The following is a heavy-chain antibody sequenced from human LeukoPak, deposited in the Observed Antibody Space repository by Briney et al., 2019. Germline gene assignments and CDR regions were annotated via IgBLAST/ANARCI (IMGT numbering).Heavy chain of an antibody. V-gene: IGHV1-2*02. CDR2: INPNSGGT. D-gene: IGHD2-2*01. CDR1: GYTFTAYY. J-gene: IGHJ5*02. Sequence: ASVKVSCKASGYTFTAYYMHWVRQAPGQGLEWMGWINPNSGGTNYAQTFQGRVTMTRDTSISTAYMELSRLRSDDTAVYYCARERVDIVVVPAPNWFDPWGQGTLVTVSS. CDR3: ARERVDIVVVPAPNWFDP.